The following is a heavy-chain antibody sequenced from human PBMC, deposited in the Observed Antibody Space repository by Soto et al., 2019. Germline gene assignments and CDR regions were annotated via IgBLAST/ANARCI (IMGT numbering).Heavy chain of an antibody. J-gene: IGHJ3*02. CDR1: GGTFSSYA. Sequence: QVQLVQSGAEVKKPGSSVKVSCKASGGTFSSYAISWVRQAPGQGLEWMGGIIPIFGTANYAQKFQGRVTITADESTSTAYMELSSLRSEDTAVYYCARDRGKGRDGYNQRDAFDIWGQGTMVTVSS. CDR2: IIPIFGTA. CDR3: ARDRGKGRDGYNQRDAFDI. D-gene: IGHD5-12*01. V-gene: IGHV1-69*12.